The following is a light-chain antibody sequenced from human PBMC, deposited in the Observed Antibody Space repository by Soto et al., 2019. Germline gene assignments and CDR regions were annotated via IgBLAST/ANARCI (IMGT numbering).Light chain of an antibody. CDR3: QQRSIWPLT. J-gene: IGKJ4*01. CDR2: GAS. Sequence: IVLTQSPATLSLSPGERATLSCRASESVRHYVAWYQQKPGQPPRLLIYGASSRATGIPDRFSGSGYGTDFTLTISNLEPEDSAVYYCQQRSIWPLTFGGGTKVDIK. V-gene: IGKV3-11*01. CDR1: ESVRHY.